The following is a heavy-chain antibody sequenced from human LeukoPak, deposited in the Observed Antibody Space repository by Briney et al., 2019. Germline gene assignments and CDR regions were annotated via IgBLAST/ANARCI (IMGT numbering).Heavy chain of an antibody. CDR2: ISWNSGYI. Sequence: PGRSLRHSCAASGFTFDNYAMHWVRQAPGKGLEWLSIISWNSGYIGYADSVKGRFTISRDNAKKSLDLQMNSLRAEDTAFYYCAKVRGTYSSGYFFDYWGQGTLVTVSS. J-gene: IGHJ4*02. CDR3: AKVRGTYSSGYFFDY. CDR1: GFTFDNYA. D-gene: IGHD6-19*01. V-gene: IGHV3-9*01.